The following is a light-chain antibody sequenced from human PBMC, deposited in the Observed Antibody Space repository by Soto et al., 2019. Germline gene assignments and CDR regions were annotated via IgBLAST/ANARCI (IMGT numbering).Light chain of an antibody. V-gene: IGKV1-9*01. J-gene: IGKJ4*01. Sequence: DIHLTQSPSFLSASVRDRVTMTCRASQGISSYLAWYQQKPGKAPKLLIYAASTLQSGVPSRFSGSGSGTEFTLTISSLQPEDFATYYCQQLNSYPFTFGGGTKVDIK. CDR1: QGISSY. CDR2: AAS. CDR3: QQLNSYPFT.